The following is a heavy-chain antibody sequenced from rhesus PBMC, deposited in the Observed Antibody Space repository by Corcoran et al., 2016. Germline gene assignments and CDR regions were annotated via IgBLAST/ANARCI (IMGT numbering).Heavy chain of an antibody. J-gene: IGHJ4*01. Sequence: QVQLQESGPGLVKPSETLSLPCAVSGGSISSSNWWSWIRQPPGKGLEGIGNIGGSSGSTYYNPSLKSRVTISKDTSKNQFSLKLSSVTAADTAVYYCARRMAAATYFDYWGQGVLVTVSS. CDR1: GGSISSSNW. V-gene: IGHV4-65*02. CDR2: IGGSSGST. CDR3: ARRMAAATYFDY. D-gene: IGHD6-43*01.